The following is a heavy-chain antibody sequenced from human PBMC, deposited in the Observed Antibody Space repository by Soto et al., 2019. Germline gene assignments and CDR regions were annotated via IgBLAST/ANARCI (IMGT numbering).Heavy chain of an antibody. CDR1: GYTFSNYY. V-gene: IGHV1-46*01. CDR3: VRSYDDSNGYYLYQFDY. Sequence: ASGKVSCKSSGYTFSNYYIHWVRQAPGQGLEWMGIINPTGVSTTYAQKFRGRVTMTRDTSTSTVYIDMSSLRSEDTAVYYCVRSYDDSNGYYLYQFDYWGQGTRLTVSS. CDR2: INPTGVST. J-gene: IGHJ4*02. D-gene: IGHD3-22*01.